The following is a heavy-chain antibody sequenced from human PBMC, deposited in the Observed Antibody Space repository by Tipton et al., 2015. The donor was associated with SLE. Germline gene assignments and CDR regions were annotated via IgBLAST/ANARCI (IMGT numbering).Heavy chain of an antibody. J-gene: IGHJ5*02. V-gene: IGHV4-34*01. D-gene: IGHD3-22*01. CDR3: ARSSPDSSPYPTLFDP. CDR1: GGSISNYY. Sequence: AGLVKPSETLSLTCTVSGGSISNYYWSWIRQPPGKGLEWIGEINHSGSTNYNPPFKSRVTISVDTSKNQLSLKLNSVTAADTAVYYCARSSPDSSPYPTLFDPWGQGSLVTVSS. CDR2: INHSGST.